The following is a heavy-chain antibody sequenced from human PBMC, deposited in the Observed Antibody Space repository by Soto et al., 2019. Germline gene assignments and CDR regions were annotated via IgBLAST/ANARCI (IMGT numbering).Heavy chain of an antibody. D-gene: IGHD1-1*01. CDR3: ARDRPIWTKALTWYFDL. J-gene: IGHJ2*01. CDR1: GGTFSSYA. V-gene: IGHV1-69*01. CDR2: IIPIFGTA. Sequence: QVQLVQSGAEVKKPGSSVKVSCKASGGTFSSYAISWVRQAPGQGLEWMGGIIPIFGTANYAQKFQGRVTITADESTSTAYMELSSLRSEDTAVYYCARDRPIWTKALTWYFDLWGRGTLVTVSS.